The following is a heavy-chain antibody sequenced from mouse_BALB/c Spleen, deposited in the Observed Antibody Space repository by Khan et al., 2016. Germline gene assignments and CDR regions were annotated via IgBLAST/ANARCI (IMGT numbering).Heavy chain of an antibody. D-gene: IGHD1-1*01. J-gene: IGHJ2*01. CDR3: ARRDGSSYGGFDY. Sequence: EVELVESGGDLVKPGGSLKLSCAASGFTFSSYGMSWVRQTPDKRLEWVATISSGGSYIYYPDSVKGRFTISRDNAKNTLYLQMSSLKSEDTAMYYCARRDGSSYGGFDYWGQGTTLTVSS. CDR2: ISSGGSYI. V-gene: IGHV5-6*01. CDR1: GFTFSSYG.